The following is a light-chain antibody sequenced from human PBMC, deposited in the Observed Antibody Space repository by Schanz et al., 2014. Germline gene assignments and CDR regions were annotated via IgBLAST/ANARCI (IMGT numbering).Light chain of an antibody. CDR1: QSVSSSY. CDR3: QQYNIWPPVT. V-gene: IGKV3-15*01. Sequence: EIVLTQSPGTLSLSPGERATLSCRASQSVSSSYLAWYQQKPGQAPRLLIYGASTRATGIPARFSGSGSGTEFTLTISSLQSEDFAVYYCQQYNIWPPVTFGQGTKVEI. CDR2: GAS. J-gene: IGKJ1*01.